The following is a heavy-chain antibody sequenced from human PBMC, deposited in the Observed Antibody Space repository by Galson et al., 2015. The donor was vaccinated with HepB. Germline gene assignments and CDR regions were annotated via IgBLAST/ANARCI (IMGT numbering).Heavy chain of an antibody. CDR3: ARAPRPKGHYGSGSRGWAFDI. D-gene: IGHD3-10*01. J-gene: IGHJ3*02. CDR1: GYTFTSYA. CDR2: INTNTGNP. Sequence: SVKVSCKASGYTFTSYAMNWVRQAPGQGLEWMGWINTNTGNPTYAQGFTGRFVFSLDTSVSTAYLQISSLKAEDTAVYYCARAPRPKGHYGSGSRGWAFDIWGQGTMVTVSS. V-gene: IGHV7-4-1*02.